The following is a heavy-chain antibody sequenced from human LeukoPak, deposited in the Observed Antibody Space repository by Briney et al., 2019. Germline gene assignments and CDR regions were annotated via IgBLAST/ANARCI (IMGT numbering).Heavy chain of an antibody. V-gene: IGHV3-30*02. CDR2: TRYDGSTK. J-gene: IGHJ4*02. D-gene: IGHD3-3*01. CDR1: GFTFSSYG. Sequence: GGSLRLSCAPAGFTFSSYGMHWVRQAPGKGLEWVAYTRYDGSTKYHVDSVKGRFTISRDNSKNTLYLQMSSLRAEDTALYYCAKDGGHYFCDYGGQGTLDTVSS. CDR3: AKDGGHYFCDY.